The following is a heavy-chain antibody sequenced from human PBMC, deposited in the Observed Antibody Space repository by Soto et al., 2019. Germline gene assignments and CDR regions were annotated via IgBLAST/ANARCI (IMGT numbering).Heavy chain of an antibody. D-gene: IGHD6-13*01. Sequence: QPGGSLRLSCAASGFVFTNFWMHWVRHVPGKGLVWVARIDTSGHSTNYAESVEGRFTISRDNAKNTVSLQMNSLRVEDTGVYYCAKDSWYFDLWSQGSQVTVSS. CDR2: IDTSGHST. J-gene: IGHJ4*02. CDR3: AKDSWYFDL. CDR1: GFVFTNFW. V-gene: IGHV3-74*01.